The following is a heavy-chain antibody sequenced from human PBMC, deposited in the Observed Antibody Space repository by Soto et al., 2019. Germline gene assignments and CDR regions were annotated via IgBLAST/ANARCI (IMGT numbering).Heavy chain of an antibody. CDR2: IKQDGSEK. CDR1: GFTFSSYW. CDR3: AIIATSGGGDAFDI. Sequence: GGSLRLSCAASGFTFSSYWMSWVRQAPGKGLEWVANIKQDGSEKYYVDSVKGRFTISRDNAKNSLYLQMNSLRAEDTAVYYCAIIATSGGGDAFDIWGQGTMVTVSS. V-gene: IGHV3-7*01. J-gene: IGHJ3*02. D-gene: IGHD6-13*01.